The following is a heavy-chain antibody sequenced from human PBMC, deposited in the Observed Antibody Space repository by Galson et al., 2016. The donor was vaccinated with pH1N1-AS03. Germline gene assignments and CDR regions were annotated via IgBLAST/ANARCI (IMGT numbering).Heavy chain of an antibody. D-gene: IGHD2/OR15-2a*01. Sequence: SLRLSCAATGFTFSNYGMSWVRQTPGKGLEWVANIKADGSENYNVDSVKGRFTISRDNAKNALYLQMNNLRSEDTAMYFCARTREYGRDYWGQGTLVTVSS. CDR1: GFTFSNYG. CDR2: IKADGSEN. CDR3: ARTREYGRDY. V-gene: IGHV3-7*01. J-gene: IGHJ4*02.